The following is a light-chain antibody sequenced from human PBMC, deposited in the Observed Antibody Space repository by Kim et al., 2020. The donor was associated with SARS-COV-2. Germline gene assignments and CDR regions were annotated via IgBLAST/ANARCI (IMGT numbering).Light chain of an antibody. J-gene: IGKJ2*03. Sequence: PGERATLPCRASQSVSSSYLAWYQQKPGQAPRLLIYDASSRATGIPDRFSGSGSGTDFTLTISRLEPEDFAVYYCQQYGSSPPYSFGQGTKLEI. CDR2: DAS. CDR1: QSVSSSY. CDR3: QQYGSSPPYS. V-gene: IGKV3-20*01.